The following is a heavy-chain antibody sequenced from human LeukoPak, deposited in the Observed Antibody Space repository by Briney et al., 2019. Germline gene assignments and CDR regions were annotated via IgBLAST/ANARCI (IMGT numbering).Heavy chain of an antibody. J-gene: IGHJ4*02. V-gene: IGHV3-11*01. Sequence: GGSLRLSCAASGFTFSDFYMGWIRQAPGKGLEWVSYISGSGTTIYYADSVKGRFTISRDNSKNTLYLQMNSLRAEDTAVYYCAKGPHYDILMPWYFDYWGQGTLVTVSS. CDR2: ISGSGTTI. CDR1: GFTFSDFY. CDR3: AKGPHYDILMPWYFDY. D-gene: IGHD3-9*01.